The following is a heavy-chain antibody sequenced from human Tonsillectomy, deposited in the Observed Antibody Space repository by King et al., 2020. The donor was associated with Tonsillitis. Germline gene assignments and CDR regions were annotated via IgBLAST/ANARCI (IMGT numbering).Heavy chain of an antibody. CDR3: ASSPPLWFGAFPNADY. Sequence: VQLVESGGGLVQPGGSLRLSCAASGFAFSYYWMHWVRQAPGKGLVWVSRINSYGNSTAYADSVKGRFTISRDNAKNTLYLQMNSLRVEDTAVYYCASSPPLWFGAFPNADYWGQGTLVTVSS. CDR2: INSYGNST. D-gene: IGHD3-10*01. V-gene: IGHV3-74*03. J-gene: IGHJ4*02. CDR1: GFAFSYYW.